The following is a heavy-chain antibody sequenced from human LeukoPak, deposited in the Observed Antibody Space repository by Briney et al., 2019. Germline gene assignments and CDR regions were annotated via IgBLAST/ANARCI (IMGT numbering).Heavy chain of an antibody. J-gene: IGHJ3*02. V-gene: IGHV4-4*02. CDR2: VYHSGTT. CDR3: AGAYCGGDCYSGRAFDI. Sequence: PSETLSLTCAVSGGSISSSYWWSWVRQPPGKGLEWIGEVYHSGTTNYYPSLKSQVTISIEKSKNQFSLKLSSVTAADTAVYYCAGAYCGGDCYSGRAFDIWGQGTMVTVSS. CDR1: GGSISSSYW. D-gene: IGHD2-21*02.